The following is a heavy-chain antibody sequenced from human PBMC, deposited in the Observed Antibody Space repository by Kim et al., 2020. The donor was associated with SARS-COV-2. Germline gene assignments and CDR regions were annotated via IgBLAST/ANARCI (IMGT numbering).Heavy chain of an antibody. CDR1: GGSISSYY. J-gene: IGHJ4*01. V-gene: IGHV4-59*08. CDR3: ARPYYDILTGYYPYYVDY. CDR2: IYYSGST. Sequence: SETLSLTCTVSGGSISSYYWSWIRQPPGKGLEWIGYIYYSGSTNYNPSLKSRVTISVDTSKNQISLKLSSGTAADTAVYYCARPYYDILTGYYPYYVDY. D-gene: IGHD3-9*01.